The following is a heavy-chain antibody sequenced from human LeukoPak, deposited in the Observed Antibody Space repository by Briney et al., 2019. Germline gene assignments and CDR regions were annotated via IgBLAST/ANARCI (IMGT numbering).Heavy chain of an antibody. Sequence: ASVRVSCKASGYTFTGYYMHWVRQAPGQGLEWMGWINPNSGGTNYAQKFQERVTITRDMSTSTAYMELSSLRSEDTAVYYCAADSGLIETQGEGVFDYWGQGTLVTVSS. V-gene: IGHV1-2*02. CDR2: INPNSGGT. CDR3: AADSGLIETQGEGVFDY. J-gene: IGHJ4*02. D-gene: IGHD3-16*01. CDR1: GYTFTGYY.